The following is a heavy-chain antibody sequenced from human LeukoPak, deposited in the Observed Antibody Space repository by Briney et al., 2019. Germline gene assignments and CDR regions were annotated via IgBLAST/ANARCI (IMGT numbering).Heavy chain of an antibody. CDR3: ARGYWNDEFFSPYDY. J-gene: IGHJ4*02. Sequence: PSETLSLTCTVSGGSISSSSCYWGWIRQPPGKGLEWIGSIYYSGSTYYNPSLKSRVTISVDTSKNQFSLKLSSVTAADTAVYYCARGYWNDEFFSPYDYWGQGTLVTVSS. V-gene: IGHV4-39*07. CDR1: GGSISSSSCY. CDR2: IYYSGST. D-gene: IGHD1-1*01.